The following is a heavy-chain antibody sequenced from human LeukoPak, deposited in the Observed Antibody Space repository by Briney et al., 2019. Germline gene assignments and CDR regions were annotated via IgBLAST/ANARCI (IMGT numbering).Heavy chain of an antibody. Sequence: GGSLRLSCAASGFTFSSYSMNWVRQAPGKGLEWVSSISSSSSYIYYADSVKGRFTISRDNAKNSLYLQMNSLRAEDTAVYYCARGAGDILTGYSYYFDYWGQGTLVTVSS. D-gene: IGHD3-9*01. V-gene: IGHV3-21*01. CDR1: GFTFSSYS. CDR3: ARGAGDILTGYSYYFDY. J-gene: IGHJ4*02. CDR2: ISSSSSYI.